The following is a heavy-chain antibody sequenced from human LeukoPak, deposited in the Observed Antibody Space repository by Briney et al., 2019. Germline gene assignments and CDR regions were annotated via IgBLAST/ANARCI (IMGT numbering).Heavy chain of an antibody. CDR3: ARLAAVAAPYSMDV. D-gene: IGHD6-19*01. CDR2: IYYSGST. V-gene: IGHV4-59*01. J-gene: IGHJ6*02. CDR1: GGSISSYY. Sequence: SETLSLTCTVSGGSISSYYWSWIRQPPGKGLEWIGYIYYSGSTNYNPSLKSRVTISVDTSKNQFSLKLSSVTAADTAVYYCARLAAVAAPYSMDVWGQGTTVTVSS.